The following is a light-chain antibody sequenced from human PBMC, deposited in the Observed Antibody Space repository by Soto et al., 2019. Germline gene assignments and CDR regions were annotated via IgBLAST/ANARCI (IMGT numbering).Light chain of an antibody. Sequence: QSVLTQPPSASGTPGQRVTISCSGSSSNIGTNYVYWYKQLPGTAPKLLIYCNDQRPSGVADRLSGSKSGTSASLAISGLRSEDEADYYCATRDNSLSRWVFGGGTK. V-gene: IGLV1-47*02. CDR2: CND. J-gene: IGLJ3*02. CDR1: SSNIGTNY. CDR3: ATRDNSLSRWV.